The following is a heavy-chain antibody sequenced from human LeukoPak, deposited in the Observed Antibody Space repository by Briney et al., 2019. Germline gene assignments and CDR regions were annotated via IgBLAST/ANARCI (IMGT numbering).Heavy chain of an antibody. J-gene: IGHJ5*02. Sequence: GSLRLSCAASGFTFSHYSMHWVRQAPGKGLEWVANIKQDGSEKYYVDSVKGRFTISRDNAKNSLYLQMNSLRAEDTAVYYCARDGTAMLEDNWFDPWGQGTLVTVSS. V-gene: IGHV3-7*01. CDR1: GFTFSHYS. CDR2: IKQDGSEK. D-gene: IGHD5-18*01. CDR3: ARDGTAMLEDNWFDP.